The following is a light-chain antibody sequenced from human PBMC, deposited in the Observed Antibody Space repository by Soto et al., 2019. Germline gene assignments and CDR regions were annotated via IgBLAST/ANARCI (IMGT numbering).Light chain of an antibody. CDR3: QHYQRWPPWT. Sequence: DIVMTQSPATLSVSPGERATLSCRASQSMNIHLAWYQHKPGQAPRLLIYDASTRATGVPPRFSGSGSGTEFPLTISSLQSEDFATYYCQHYQRWPPWTFGQGTRLEIK. CDR2: DAS. J-gene: IGKJ1*01. CDR1: QSMNIH. V-gene: IGKV3-15*01.